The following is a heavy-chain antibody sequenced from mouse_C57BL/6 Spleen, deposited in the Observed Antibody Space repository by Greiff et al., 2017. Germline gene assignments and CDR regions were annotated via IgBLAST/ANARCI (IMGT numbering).Heavy chain of an antibody. CDR3: ARCDGRSPLAY. CDR1: GFTFTAYY. D-gene: IGHD2-13*01. Sequence: EVQLVESGGGLVQPGGSLSLSCAASGFTFTAYYMSWVRQPPGKALEWLGFIRNKANGYTTEYSASVKGRFTISRDTSQSILYLQMNALRAEDSATYYGARCDGRSPLAYWGQGTLVTVSA. V-gene: IGHV7-3*01. J-gene: IGHJ3*01. CDR2: IRNKANGYTT.